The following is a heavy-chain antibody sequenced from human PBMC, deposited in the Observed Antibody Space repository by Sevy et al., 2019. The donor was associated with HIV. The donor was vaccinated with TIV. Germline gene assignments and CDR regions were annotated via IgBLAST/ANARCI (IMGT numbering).Heavy chain of an antibody. CDR1: GFTFSSYA. CDR3: AKVPAMVRGDYYYYYGMDV. Sequence: GSLRLSCAASGFTFSSYAMSWVRQAPGKGLEWVSAISGSGGSTYYADSVKGRFTISRDNSKNTLYLQMNSLRAEDTAVYYCAKVPAMVRGDYYYYYGMDVWGQGTTVTVSS. CDR2: ISGSGGST. D-gene: IGHD3-10*01. V-gene: IGHV3-23*01. J-gene: IGHJ6*02.